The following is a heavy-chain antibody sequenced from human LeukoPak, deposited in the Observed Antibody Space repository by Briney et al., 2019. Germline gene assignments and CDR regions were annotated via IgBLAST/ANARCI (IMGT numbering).Heavy chain of an antibody. CDR3: ARDPPYYDFWSGDNDY. V-gene: IGHV1-2*06. J-gene: IGHJ4*02. CDR2: INPNSGGT. D-gene: IGHD3-3*01. CDR1: GYTFTSYD. Sequence: ASVKVSCKASGYTFTSYDINWVRQATGQGLEWMGRINPNSGGTNYAQKFQGRVTMTRDTSISTAYMELSRLRSDDTAVYYCARDPPYYDFWSGDNDYWGQGTLVTVSS.